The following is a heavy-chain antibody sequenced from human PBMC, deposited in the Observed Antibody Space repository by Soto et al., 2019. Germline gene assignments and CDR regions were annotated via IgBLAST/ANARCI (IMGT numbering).Heavy chain of an antibody. V-gene: IGHV3-64D*09. D-gene: IGHD1-26*01. Sequence: GGSLRLSCSASGFTLSSYAMHWVRQAPGKGLEYVSAISSNGGSTYYADSVKGRFTISRDNSKNTLYLQMSSLRAEDTAVYYCGKGGGLQSNPFDYWGQGTLVTVSS. J-gene: IGHJ4*02. CDR3: GKGGGLQSNPFDY. CDR2: ISSNGGST. CDR1: GFTLSSYA.